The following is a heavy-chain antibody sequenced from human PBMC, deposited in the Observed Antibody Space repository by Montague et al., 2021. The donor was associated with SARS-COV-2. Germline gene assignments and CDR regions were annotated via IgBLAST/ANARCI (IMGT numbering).Heavy chain of an antibody. Sequence: CAISGDSVWVNTAACNWIRQSPSGGLGWLVMTHYRPKWTSDYATSVEGRISIDPDTSKNQFFLHLRSVTPEDTGVYYCVRDTGSAQAGFDAWGQGTLVTVSS. D-gene: IGHD4-17*01. CDR1: GDSVWVNTAA. J-gene: IGHJ4*02. V-gene: IGHV6-1*01. CDR3: VRDTGSAQAGFDA. CDR2: THYRPKWTS.